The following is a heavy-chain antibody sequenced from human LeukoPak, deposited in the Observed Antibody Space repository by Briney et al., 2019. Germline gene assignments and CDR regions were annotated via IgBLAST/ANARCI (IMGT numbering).Heavy chain of an antibody. CDR2: IYYSGST. CDR1: GGSISSSSYY. J-gene: IGHJ4*02. V-gene: IGHV4-39*07. CDR3: ARIIAAAGLYFDY. Sequence: PSETLSLTCTVSGGSISSSSYYWGWIRQPPGKGLEWIGSIYYSGSTYYNPSLKSRVTISVDTSKNQFSLKLSSVTAADTAVYYCARIIAAAGLYFDYWGQGTLVTVSS. D-gene: IGHD6-13*01.